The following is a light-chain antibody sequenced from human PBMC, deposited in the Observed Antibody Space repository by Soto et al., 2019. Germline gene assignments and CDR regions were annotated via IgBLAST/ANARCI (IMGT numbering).Light chain of an antibody. CDR1: QSVSSY. CDR3: QHFGGTTFT. V-gene: IGKV3-11*01. Sequence: EIVLTQSPATLSLSPGETATLSCRASQSVSSYLAWYQQKPGQAPRLLIYDASNRATGIPDRFSGSGSGTHFTLTISRLEPGDFAVYYCQHFGGTTFTFGQGTRLAIK. CDR2: DAS. J-gene: IGKJ5*01.